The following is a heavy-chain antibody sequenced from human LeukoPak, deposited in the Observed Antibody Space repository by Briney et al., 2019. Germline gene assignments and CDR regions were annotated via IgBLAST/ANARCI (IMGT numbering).Heavy chain of an antibody. V-gene: IGHV4-59*01. CDR3: ARVTGYMIEDYFDY. J-gene: IGHJ4*02. CDR1: GGSISSYY. Sequence: SVTLSLTCTVSGGSISSYYWSWIRQPPGKGLEWIGYIYYSGSTNYNPSLKSRVTISVDTSKNQFSLRLSSVTAADTAVYHCARVTGYMIEDYFDYWGQGTLVTVSS. CDR2: IYYSGST. D-gene: IGHD3-22*01.